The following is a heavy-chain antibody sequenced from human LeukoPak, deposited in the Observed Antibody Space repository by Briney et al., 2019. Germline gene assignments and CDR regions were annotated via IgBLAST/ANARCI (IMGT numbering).Heavy chain of an antibody. CDR2: ISDSGSAT. Sequence: AGGSLRLSCAASGFTFSDYYMSWVRQAPGKGLEWVSYISDSGSATYYADSVKGRFTISRDNAKNSLYLQMNSLRAEDTATYYCARDRRPIVYYGMSVWGQGTTVTVPS. V-gene: IGHV3-11*01. CDR1: GFTFSDYY. J-gene: IGHJ6*02. CDR3: ARDRRPIVYYGMSV. D-gene: IGHD3-16*02.